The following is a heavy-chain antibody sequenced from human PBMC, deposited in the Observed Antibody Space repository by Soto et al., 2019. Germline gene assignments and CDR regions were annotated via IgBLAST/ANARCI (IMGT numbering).Heavy chain of an antibody. J-gene: IGHJ2*01. Sequence: EVQLVESGGGLVKPGGSLRLSCAASGFTFSSYGMNWVRQAPGKGLEWVSSISSSSSYIYYADSVKGRFTISRDNAKNSLYLQKKSRRAEDTAVFYCARDGGRRGGGYFDLWGRGTLVTVSS. CDR2: ISSSSSYI. CDR3: ARDGGRRGGGYFDL. CDR1: GFTFSSYG. V-gene: IGHV3-21*01. D-gene: IGHD3-16*01.